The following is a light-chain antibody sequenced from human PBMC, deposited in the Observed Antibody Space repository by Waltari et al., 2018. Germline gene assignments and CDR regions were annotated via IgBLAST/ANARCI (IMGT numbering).Light chain of an antibody. V-gene: IGLV1-51*02. CDR2: EDS. CDR3: GTWDSSLSGAV. Sequence: QSVLTQPPSVSAAQGQRVTTSCSGGRSTIGNHYVSWSRQFPGTAPKLLIYEDSERPSGIPGRFSGSKSGTSATLDITGLQAGDEADYYCGTWDSSLSGAVFGGGTHLTVL. J-gene: IGLJ7*01. CDR1: RSTIGNHY.